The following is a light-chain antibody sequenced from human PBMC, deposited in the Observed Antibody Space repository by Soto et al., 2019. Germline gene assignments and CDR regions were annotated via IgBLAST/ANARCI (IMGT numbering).Light chain of an antibody. CDR1: SSDVGSYNL. CDR2: EGS. CDR3: CSYAGSSTFVV. V-gene: IGLV2-23*03. Sequence: QSALTQPASVPGSPGQSITISCTGTSSDVGSYNLVSWYQQHPGKAPKLMIYEGSKRPSGVSNRFSGSKSGNTASLTISGLQAGDEANYYCCSYAGSSTFVVFGGGTKLTVL. J-gene: IGLJ3*02.